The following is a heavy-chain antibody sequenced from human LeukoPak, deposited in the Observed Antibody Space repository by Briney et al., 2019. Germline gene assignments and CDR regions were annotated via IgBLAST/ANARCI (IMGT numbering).Heavy chain of an antibody. J-gene: IGHJ4*02. Sequence: GGSLRLSCAASGFTFSDYYMSWIRQAPGKGLEWVSYISSSGSTIYYADSVKDRFTISRDNAKNSLFLQMNSLRAEDMAVYYCARYLNSGPEDFWGQGTLVTVSS. D-gene: IGHD5-12*01. CDR1: GFTFSDYY. CDR3: ARYLNSGPEDF. CDR2: ISSSGSTI. V-gene: IGHV3-11*04.